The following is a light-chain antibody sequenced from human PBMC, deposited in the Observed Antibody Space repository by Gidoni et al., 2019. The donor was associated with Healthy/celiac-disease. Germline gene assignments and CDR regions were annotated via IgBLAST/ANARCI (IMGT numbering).Light chain of an antibody. CDR2: LGS. CDR3: MQALQTPRT. CDR1: QSLLHSNGYNY. Sequence: DIVMTQFPLSLPVTPGEPASISCRSSQSLLHSNGYNYLDWYLQKPGQSPQILIYLGSNRAYGVPDRFSGSGSGTDFTLKISKVEAEDVGVYYCMQALQTPRTFGPGTKVDIK. J-gene: IGKJ3*01. V-gene: IGKV2-28*01.